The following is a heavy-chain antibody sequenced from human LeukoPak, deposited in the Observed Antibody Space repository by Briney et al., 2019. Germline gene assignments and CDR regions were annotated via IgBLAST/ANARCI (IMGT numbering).Heavy chain of an antibody. CDR1: GYTFTSYG. CDR3: ARDILTGYLFDY. V-gene: IGHV1-18*04. D-gene: IGHD3-9*01. CDR2: ISAYNGNT. Sequence: ASVKVPCKASGYTFTSYGISWVRQAPGQGLEWMGWISAYNGNTNYAQKLQGRVTMTTDTSTSTAYMELRSLRSDDTAVYYCARDILTGYLFDYWGQGTLVTVSS. J-gene: IGHJ4*02.